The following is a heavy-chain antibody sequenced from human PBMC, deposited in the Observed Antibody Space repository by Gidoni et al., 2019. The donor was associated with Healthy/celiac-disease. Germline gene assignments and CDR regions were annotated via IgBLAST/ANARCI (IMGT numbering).Heavy chain of an antibody. CDR1: GDPSRSYA. CDR3: ARDGSYYYDSSGCNDY. Sequence: VQLVQSGAEVKKPRSSVKVSCKASGDPSRSYAISGVRQAPGQGLEWMGRIIPILGIANYAQKFQGRVTITADKSTSTAYMELSSLRSEDTAVYYCARDGSYYYDSSGCNDYWGQGTLVTVSS. CDR2: IIPILGIA. D-gene: IGHD3-22*01. V-gene: IGHV1-69*09. J-gene: IGHJ4*02.